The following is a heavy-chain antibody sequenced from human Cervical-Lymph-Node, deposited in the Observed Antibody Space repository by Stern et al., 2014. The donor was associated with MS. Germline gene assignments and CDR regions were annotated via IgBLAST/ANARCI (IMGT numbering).Heavy chain of an antibody. CDR2: IIPIFGPS. CDR1: GGTFSTER. J-gene: IGHJ4*02. Sequence: QLVQSGSVAKKPGSSVKVSCKVSGGTFSTERISWVRQAPGQGLEWVGSIIPIFGPSDYSRHSQGRVTITADESTSEVHMELKSLRSEDTGVYYCARLGSGYDSSYLDFWGQGSLVTVSS. V-gene: IGHV1-69*01. CDR3: ARLGSGYDSSYLDF. D-gene: IGHD5-12*01.